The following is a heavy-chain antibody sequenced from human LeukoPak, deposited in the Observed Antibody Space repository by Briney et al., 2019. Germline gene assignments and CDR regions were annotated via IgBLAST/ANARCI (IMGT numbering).Heavy chain of an antibody. D-gene: IGHD3-22*01. CDR3: ARDLPFQSSGYRPFDT. V-gene: IGHV3-7*01. J-gene: IGHJ5*02. CDR2: IKEDGSEE. Sequence: GGSLRLSCVASGFTFRNHWMTWVRQAPGRGLDWVAKIKEDGSEEWFADSVRGRFTIYRDNARNSVFLQMNRLRSEDTAVYYCARDLPFQSSGYRPFDTWGRGTLVSVSS. CDR1: GFTFRNHW.